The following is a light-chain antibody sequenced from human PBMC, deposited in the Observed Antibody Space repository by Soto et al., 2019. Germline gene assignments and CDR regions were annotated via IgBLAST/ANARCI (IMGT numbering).Light chain of an antibody. CDR2: QVT. CDR3: TSFSSSTSLYV. V-gene: IGLV2-14*01. CDR1: TRDIAGYNY. Sequence: QSVLTQPASVSGSLGQSITISCTGTTRDIAGYNYISWYQQLPGKAPKLMIYQVTIRPSAISNRFSDSKSGNTASLTISGLQAEDEAHYYCTSFSSSTSLYVFGTGTKVTVL. J-gene: IGLJ1*01.